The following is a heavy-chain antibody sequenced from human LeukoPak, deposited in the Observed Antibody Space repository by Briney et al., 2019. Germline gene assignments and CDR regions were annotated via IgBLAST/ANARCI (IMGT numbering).Heavy chain of an antibody. J-gene: IGHJ4*02. CDR1: GFTFSTYS. Sequence: PGGSLRLSCAASGFTFSTYSMNWVRQAPGKGLEWVSCINPSSSYIYYTDSVKGRFTISRDNAKNSLYLQMNSLRAEDTAVYYCARDPPMSGSQRLFDYWGQGTLVTVSS. D-gene: IGHD1-26*01. CDR3: ARDPPMSGSQRLFDY. CDR2: INPSSSYI. V-gene: IGHV3-21*01.